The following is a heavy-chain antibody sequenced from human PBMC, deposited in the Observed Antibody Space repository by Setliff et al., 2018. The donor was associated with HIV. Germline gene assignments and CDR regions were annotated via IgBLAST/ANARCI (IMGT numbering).Heavy chain of an antibody. CDR2: INPSSVGT. Sequence: ASVKVSCQTSGYTFTAYYMHWVRQAPGQGLEWMGRINPSSVGTNYPQKFQGRVTMTRDTSTGAAYMELSSLTSDDTAVYYCARGLSYSDISAHRWFDAFDIWGQGTMVTVSS. V-gene: IGHV1-2*06. D-gene: IGHD3-22*01. J-gene: IGHJ3*02. CDR1: GYTFTAYY. CDR3: ARGLSYSDISAHRWFDAFDI.